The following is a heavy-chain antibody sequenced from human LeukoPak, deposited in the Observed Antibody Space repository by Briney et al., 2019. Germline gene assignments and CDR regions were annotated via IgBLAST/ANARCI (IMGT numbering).Heavy chain of an antibody. J-gene: IGHJ4*02. CDR1: GFTFSSYA. D-gene: IGHD3/OR15-3a*01. CDR3: AKQDWVGFDY. CDR2: ISDSGGNT. Sequence: GGSLRLFCAASGFTFSSYAMSWVRQAPGKGLEWVSTISDSGGNTYYADSVKGRFTISRDNSKNTLYLQMNSLRAEDTAVYYCAKQDWVGFDYWGQGTLVTVSS. V-gene: IGHV3-23*01.